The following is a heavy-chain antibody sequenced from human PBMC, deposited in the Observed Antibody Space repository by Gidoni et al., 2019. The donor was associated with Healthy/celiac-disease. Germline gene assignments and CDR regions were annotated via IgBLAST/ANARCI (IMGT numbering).Heavy chain of an antibody. CDR1: GFTFSSYW. D-gene: IGHD5-12*01. V-gene: IGHV3-74*01. CDR3: ASSGYDPYYFDY. CDR2: INSDGSST. J-gene: IGHJ4*02. Sequence: EVQLVESGGGLVQPGGSLRLSCAASGFTFSSYWMHWVRQAPGKGLVGVSRINSDGSSTSYADSVKGRFTISRDNAKNTLYLQMNSLRAEDTAVYYCASSGYDPYYFDYWGQGTLVTVSS.